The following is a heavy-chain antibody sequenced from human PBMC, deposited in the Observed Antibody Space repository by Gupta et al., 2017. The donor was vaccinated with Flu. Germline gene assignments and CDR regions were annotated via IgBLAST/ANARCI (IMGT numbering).Heavy chain of an antibody. V-gene: IGHV3-73*01. D-gene: IGHD6-6*01. CDR3: TRHGYSSSSTFGMDV. J-gene: IGHJ6*02. CDR2: IRSKAKSDAT. Sequence: GKGLEWVGRIRSKAKSDATAYAASVKGRFTISRDDSKNTAYLQMNSLKTEDTAVYYCTRHGYSSSSTFGMDVWGQGTTVTVSS.